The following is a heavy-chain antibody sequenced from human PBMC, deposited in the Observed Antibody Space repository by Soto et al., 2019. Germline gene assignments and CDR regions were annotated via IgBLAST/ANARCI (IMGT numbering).Heavy chain of an antibody. Sequence: QAQLVESGGGVVQPGRSLRLSCVASGFTFSSYGMHWVRQAPGKGLEWVAVIWYDGSRTFYVDSVKGRFTISRDNSKNTLYLQMNSLGAEDTAVYYCARDVMTSISWANTPDVWGQGTLVTVSS. CDR2: IWYDGSRT. V-gene: IGHV3-33*01. D-gene: IGHD2-2*01. CDR3: ARDVMTSISWANTPDV. J-gene: IGHJ4*02. CDR1: GFTFSSYG.